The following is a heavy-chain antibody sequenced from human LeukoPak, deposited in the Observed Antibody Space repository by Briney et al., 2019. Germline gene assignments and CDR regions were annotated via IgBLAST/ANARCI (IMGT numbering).Heavy chain of an antibody. CDR1: GYTFTSYG. V-gene: IGHV1-18*01. D-gene: IGHD5-12*01. CDR3: ARDLGYSDYDSVENWFEP. J-gene: IGHJ5*02. CDR2: ISAYNGNT. Sequence: ASVKVSCKASGYTFTSYGISWVRQAPGQGLEWMGWISAYNGNTNYAQKLQGRVTMTTDTSTSTAYMELRSLRSDDTAVYYCARDLGYSDYDSVENWFEPWGQGTLVTVSS.